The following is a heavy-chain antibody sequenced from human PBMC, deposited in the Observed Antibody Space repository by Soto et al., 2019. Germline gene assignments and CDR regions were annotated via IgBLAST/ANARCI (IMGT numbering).Heavy chain of an antibody. J-gene: IGHJ6*02. CDR3: ARDRNCGGDCNLLLLEDIYGMGV. Sequence: ASVKVSCKASGYTFTIYGIIWARQAPGQGLEWMGWSNIYHGNRNYAHNLQERLTMTTDTSSITAYMELRSLRSEDTAVYYCARDRNCGGDCNLLLLEDIYGMGVWGQGTTVNVSS. V-gene: IGHV1-18*04. D-gene: IGHD2-21*02. CDR1: GYTFTIYG. CDR2: SNIYHGNR.